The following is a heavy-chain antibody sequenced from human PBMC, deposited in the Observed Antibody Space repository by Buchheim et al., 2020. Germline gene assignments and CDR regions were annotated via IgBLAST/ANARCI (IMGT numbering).Heavy chain of an antibody. CDR2: INHSGST. CDR3: ARGPLERGYSYGYYVSYYFDY. CDR1: GGSFSGYY. V-gene: IGHV4-34*01. Sequence: QVQLQQWGAGLLKPSETLSLTCAVYGGSFSGYYWSWIRQPPGKGLEWIGEINHSGSTNYNPSLKSRVTISVDTSKNQFSLKLSSVTAADTAVYYCARGPLERGYSYGYYVSYYFDYWGQGTL. J-gene: IGHJ4*02. D-gene: IGHD5-18*01.